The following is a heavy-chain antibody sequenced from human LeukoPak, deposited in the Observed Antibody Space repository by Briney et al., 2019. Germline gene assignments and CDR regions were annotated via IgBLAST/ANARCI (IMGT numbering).Heavy chain of an antibody. CDR1: GGSFSGYY. CDR2: INHSGST. V-gene: IGHV4-34*01. D-gene: IGHD3-10*01. J-gene: IGHJ4*02. CDR3: VRITSPGY. Sequence: SETLSLTCAVYGGSFSGYYWSWIRQPPGKGLEWIGEINHSGSTYYNPSLKSRVTISVDTSNNQFSLMLSSVTAADTAVYYCVRITSPGYWGQGTLVTVSS.